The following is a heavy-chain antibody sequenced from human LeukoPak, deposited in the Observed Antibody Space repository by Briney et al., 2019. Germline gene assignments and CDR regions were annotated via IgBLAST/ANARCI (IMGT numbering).Heavy chain of an antibody. V-gene: IGHV4-39*01. CDR2: FYYSGST. J-gene: IGHJ6*03. Sequence: SETLSLTCTVSGGSISSSSYYWGWIRQPPGKGLEWIGTFYYSGSTYYNPSLKSRVTISVDTSKNQFSLQLNSVTAADTAVYYCAKTPNYYYYMDVWGKGTTVTVSS. CDR1: GGSISSSSYY. CDR3: AKTPNYYYYMDV.